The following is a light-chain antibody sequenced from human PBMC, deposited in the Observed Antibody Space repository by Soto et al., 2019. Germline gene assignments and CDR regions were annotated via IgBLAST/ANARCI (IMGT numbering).Light chain of an antibody. CDR2: WAS. V-gene: IGKV4-1*01. CDR1: QSVLYSSNNKNY. CDR3: QQYYRAPIT. Sequence: DIVMTQSPDSLAVSLGERATINCKSSQSVLYSSNNKNYLAWYQQKPGLPPKLLIYWASTRESGVPDRFTGSGSGTDFTLTINSLQAEDVAVYYCQQYYRAPITFGQGTRLEIK. J-gene: IGKJ5*01.